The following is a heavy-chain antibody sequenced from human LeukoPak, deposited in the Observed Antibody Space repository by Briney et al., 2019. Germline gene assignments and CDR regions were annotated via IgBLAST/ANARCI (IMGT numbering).Heavy chain of an antibody. D-gene: IGHD2/OR15-2a*01. CDR3: ARAGNTRFDY. CDR2: ISGRDGST. J-gene: IGHJ4*02. V-gene: IGHV3-23*01. CDR1: GFTFSSFA. Sequence: GGSQRLSCAASGFTFSSFAMIWVRQAPGEGLEWVSGISGRDGSTYYADSVKGRFTISRDNSKNTLYLQMNSLRAEDTAVYYCARAGNTRFDYWGQGTLVTVSS.